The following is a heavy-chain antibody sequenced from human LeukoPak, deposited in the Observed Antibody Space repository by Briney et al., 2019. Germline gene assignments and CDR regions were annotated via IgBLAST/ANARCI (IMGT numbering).Heavy chain of an antibody. J-gene: IGHJ4*02. D-gene: IGHD4-23*01. V-gene: IGHV1-46*01. CDR1: GYSFTNYY. CDR3: ARGGRMTTVVTYYFDY. Sequence: ASVKVSCKASGYSFTNYYIHRVRQAPGQGLEWMGIVNPSGGSTTYAQEFQGRVTMTRDTSTSTVYMDLSSPRSDDTAVYFCARGGRMTTVVTYYFDYWGQGTLVTVSS. CDR2: VNPSGGST.